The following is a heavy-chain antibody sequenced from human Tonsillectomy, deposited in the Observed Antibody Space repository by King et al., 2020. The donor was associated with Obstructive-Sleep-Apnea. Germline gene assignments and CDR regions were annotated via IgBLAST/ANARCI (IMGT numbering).Heavy chain of an antibody. CDR3: ARANCGGDCHSGYYYVMDV. V-gene: IGHV1-69*01. CDR2: IIPMFGST. CDR1: GGTLRSYA. J-gene: IGHJ6*02. D-gene: IGHD2-21*02. Sequence: VKLVESGAEVKKPGSSVKVSCKASGGTLRSYAISWVRQAPGQGLEWMGGIIPMFGSTNYAQKFQGRVTITADESTSTAYMELSSLRSEDTALYYCARANCGGDCHSGYYYVMDVWGQGTAVTVSS.